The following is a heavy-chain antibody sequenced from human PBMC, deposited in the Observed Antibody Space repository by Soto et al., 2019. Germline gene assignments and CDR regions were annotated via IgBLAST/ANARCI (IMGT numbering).Heavy chain of an antibody. D-gene: IGHD5-12*01. J-gene: IGHJ4*02. V-gene: IGHV4-34*01. CDR3: ARDLGKIAEMATIQGQNDY. Sequence: PSETLSLTCAVYGGSFSGYYWSWIRQPPGKGLEWIGEINHSGSTNYNPSLKSRVTISVDTSKNQFSLKLSSVTAADTAVYYCARDLGKIAEMATIQGQNDYWGQGTLVTVSS. CDR2: INHSGST. CDR1: GGSFSGYY.